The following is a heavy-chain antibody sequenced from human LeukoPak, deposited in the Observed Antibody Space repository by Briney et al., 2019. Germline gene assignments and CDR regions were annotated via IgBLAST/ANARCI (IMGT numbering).Heavy chain of an antibody. Sequence: GSLRLSCAASGFTFSSYSMNWVRQAPGKGLEWVSSISSSSSYIYYADSVKGRFTISRDNAKNSLYLQMNSLRAEDTAVYYCARDKEMATSICYFDYWGQGTLVTVSS. CDR3: ARDKEMATSICYFDY. J-gene: IGHJ4*02. D-gene: IGHD5-24*01. CDR2: ISSSSSYI. V-gene: IGHV3-21*01. CDR1: GFTFSSYS.